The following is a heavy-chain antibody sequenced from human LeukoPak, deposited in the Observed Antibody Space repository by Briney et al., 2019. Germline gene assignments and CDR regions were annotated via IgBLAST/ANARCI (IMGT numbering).Heavy chain of an antibody. CDR3: AKDKDPWKSTAISDFDY. J-gene: IGHJ4*02. CDR2: IRYDGTNK. V-gene: IGHV3-30*02. CDR1: GFTFSTYG. D-gene: IGHD1-1*01. Sequence: GGSLRLSCAASGFTFSTYGMHRVRQAPGKGLEWVAFIRYDGTNKYYADSVKGRFTISRDNSKNTLYLQMNSLRGEDTAVYFCAKDKDPWKSTAISDFDYWGQGTLVTVSS.